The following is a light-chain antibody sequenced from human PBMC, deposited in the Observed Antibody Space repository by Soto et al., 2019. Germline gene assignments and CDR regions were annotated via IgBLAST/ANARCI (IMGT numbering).Light chain of an antibody. CDR3: CSYGGSRAV. J-gene: IGLJ7*01. CDR1: SSDVGSHNL. V-gene: IGLV2-23*02. CDR2: EVS. Sequence: QSALTQPASVSGSPGQSITISCTGTSSDVGSHNLVSSYQQHPGQAPKLMIYEVSKRPLGVSARFSASKSGNTASLTISGLQDEDEADYYCCSYGGSRAVFGGGTQLTVL.